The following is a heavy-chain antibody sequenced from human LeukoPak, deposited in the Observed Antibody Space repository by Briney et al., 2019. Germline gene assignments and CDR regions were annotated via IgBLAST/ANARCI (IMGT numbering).Heavy chain of an antibody. CDR2: INHSGST. Sequence: PSETLSLTCAVYGGSFSGYYWSWIRQPPGKGLEWIGEINHSGSTNYNPSLKSRVTISVDTSKNQFSLKLSSVTAADTAVYYCARLRGGSGYWGQGTLVTVPS. V-gene: IGHV4-34*01. D-gene: IGHD3-10*01. J-gene: IGHJ4*02. CDR3: ARLRGGSGY. CDR1: GGSFSGYY.